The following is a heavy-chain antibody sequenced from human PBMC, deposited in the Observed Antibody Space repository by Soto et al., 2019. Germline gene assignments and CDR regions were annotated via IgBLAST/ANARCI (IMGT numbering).Heavy chain of an antibody. CDR3: AREFTSGYDTPSALDI. V-gene: IGHV3-48*01. CDR1: GFTFSSYT. D-gene: IGHD5-12*01. J-gene: IGHJ3*02. Sequence: GGSLRLSCAASGFTFSSYTMNWVRQAPGKGLEWVSYISDSSRTMYYADSVKGRFTISRDNAKNSLYLQMNSLRAGDTAVYYCAREFTSGYDTPSALDIWGQGTMVTVSS. CDR2: ISDSSRTM.